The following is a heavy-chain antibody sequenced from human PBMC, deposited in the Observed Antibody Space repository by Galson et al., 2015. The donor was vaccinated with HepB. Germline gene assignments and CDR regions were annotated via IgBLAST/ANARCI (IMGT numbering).Heavy chain of an antibody. CDR2: IIPVLDIT. CDR3: ARSHYYDSSPFDS. Sequence: SVKVSCKASGGALDKYNFNWVRQAPGQGLEWMGKIIPVLDITKYAQKFQGRVTITADTSTSTAYMELSSLRSDDTALYYCARSHYYDSSPFDSWGQGTLVTVSS. CDR1: GGALDKYN. J-gene: IGHJ4*02. V-gene: IGHV1-69*02. D-gene: IGHD3-22*01.